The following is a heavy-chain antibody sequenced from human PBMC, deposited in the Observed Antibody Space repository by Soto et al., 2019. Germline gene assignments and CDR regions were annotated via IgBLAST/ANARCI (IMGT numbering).Heavy chain of an antibody. CDR2: ISGSGGST. V-gene: IGHV3-23*01. D-gene: IGHD6-19*01. J-gene: IGHJ4*02. Sequence: GGSLRLSCAASGFTFSSYAMSWVRQAPGKGLEWVSAISGSGGSTYYADSVKGRFTISRDNSKNTLYLKMNSLRAEDTAVYYCAKDGKRGIAVADVDYWGQGTLVTVSS. CDR1: GFTFSSYA. CDR3: AKDGKRGIAVADVDY.